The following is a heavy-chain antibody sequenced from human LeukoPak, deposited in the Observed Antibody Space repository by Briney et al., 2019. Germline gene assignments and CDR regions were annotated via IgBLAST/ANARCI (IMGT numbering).Heavy chain of an antibody. CDR1: GFTFSSYW. Sequence: GGSLRLSCAASGFTFSSYWVSWVRQAPGKGLEWVSAISGSGGSTYYADSVKGRFTISRDNSKNTLYLQMNSLRAEDTAVYYCAKDSSSLVLLLLGFDYWGQGTLVTVSS. D-gene: IGHD6-6*01. CDR3: AKDSSSLVLLLLGFDY. J-gene: IGHJ4*02. V-gene: IGHV3-23*01. CDR2: ISGSGGST.